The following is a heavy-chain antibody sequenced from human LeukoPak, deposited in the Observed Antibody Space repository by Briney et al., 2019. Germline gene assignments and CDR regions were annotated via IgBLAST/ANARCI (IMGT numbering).Heavy chain of an antibody. CDR2: IGSSSYI. D-gene: IGHD5-18*01. V-gene: IGHV3-21*01. J-gene: IGHJ4*02. Sequence: GGSLRLSCAASGFTFSSYSMNWVRQAPGKGLERVSTIGSSSYIYYADSVKGRFTISRDNSKNSLYLQMNSLRAEDTAVYYCAASTKHTAMVDYWGQGTLVTVSS. CDR1: GFTFSSYS. CDR3: AASTKHTAMVDY.